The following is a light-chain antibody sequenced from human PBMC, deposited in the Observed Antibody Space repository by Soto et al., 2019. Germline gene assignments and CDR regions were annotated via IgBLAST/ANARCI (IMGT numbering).Light chain of an antibody. J-gene: IGKJ1*01. V-gene: IGKV1-5*03. CDR1: QSIDSW. Sequence: DIQMTQSPSTLSASVGDRVTITCRASQSIDSWLALYQQKPGKAPKILIYKASGLESGVTSRFSGSESGTEFTLTISSLQPDDSATYYFQQYKTYWTFGQGTNVEIK. CDR3: QQYKTYWT. CDR2: KAS.